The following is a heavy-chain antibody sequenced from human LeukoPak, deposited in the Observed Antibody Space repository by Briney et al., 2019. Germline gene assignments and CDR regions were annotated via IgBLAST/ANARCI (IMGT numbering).Heavy chain of an antibody. Sequence: ASVKVSCKASGYTFTSYYMHWVRQAPGQGLGWMGIINPSGGSTSYAQKFQGRVTMTRDTSTSTVYMELSSLRSEDTAVYYCARSNPPNYDYVWGSYRYYWFDPWGQETLVTVSS. CDR1: GYTFTSYY. J-gene: IGHJ5*02. V-gene: IGHV1-46*01. CDR2: INPSGGST. D-gene: IGHD3-16*02. CDR3: ARSNPPNYDYVWGSYRYYWFDP.